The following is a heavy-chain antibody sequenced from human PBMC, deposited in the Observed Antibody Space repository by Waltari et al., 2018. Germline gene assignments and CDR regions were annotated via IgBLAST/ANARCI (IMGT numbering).Heavy chain of an antibody. D-gene: IGHD6-19*01. CDR1: GFTFSSYA. CDR3: AKDLRSSGWTFVDY. CDR2: ISGSGGST. Sequence: EVQLLESGGGLVQPGGSLRRSCAASGFTFSSYALSWVRQAPGKGLEWVSAISGSGGSTYYADSVKGRFTISRDNSKNTLYLQMNSLRAEDTAVYYCAKDLRSSGWTFVDYWGQGTLVTVSS. J-gene: IGHJ4*02. V-gene: IGHV3-23*01.